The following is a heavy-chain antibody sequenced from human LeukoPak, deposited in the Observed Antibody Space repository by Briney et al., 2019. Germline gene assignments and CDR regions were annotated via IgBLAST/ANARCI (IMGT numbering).Heavy chain of an antibody. CDR1: DYSISSGYY. D-gene: IGHD6-19*01. CDR2: IYHSGST. Sequence: SETLSLTCTVSDYSISSGYYWGWIRQPPGKGLEWIGSIYHSGSTYYNPSLKSRVTISVDTSKNQFSLKLNSVTAADTAVYYCARDGEVLSSSWFWFDPWGQGTLVTVSS. V-gene: IGHV4-38-2*02. CDR3: ARDGEVLSSSWFWFDP. J-gene: IGHJ5*02.